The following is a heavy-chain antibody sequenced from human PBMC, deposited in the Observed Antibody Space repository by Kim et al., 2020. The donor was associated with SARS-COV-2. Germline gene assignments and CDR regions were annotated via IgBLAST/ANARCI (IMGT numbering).Heavy chain of an antibody. D-gene: IGHD3-10*01. CDR3: ARDLGRYSRLLWFGESPGDY. CDR1: GFTFSSYS. CDR2: ISSSSSTI. Sequence: GGSLRLSCAASGFTFSSYSMNWVRQAPGKGLEWVSYISSSSSTIYYADSVKGRFTISRDNAKNSLYLQMNSLRDEDTAVYYCARDLGRYSRLLWFGESPGDYWGQGTLVTVSS. J-gene: IGHJ4*02. V-gene: IGHV3-48*02.